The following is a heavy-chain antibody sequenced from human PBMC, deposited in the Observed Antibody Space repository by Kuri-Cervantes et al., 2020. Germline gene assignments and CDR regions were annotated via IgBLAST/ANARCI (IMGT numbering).Heavy chain of an antibody. D-gene: IGHD3-10*01. Sequence: ESLKISCVASGFTFSSYAMSWVRQAPGKGLEWIGEINHSGSTNYNPSLKSRVTISVDTSKNQFSLKLSSVTAADTAVYYCARRGRGGRARSTAFDYWGQGTLVTVSS. CDR2: INHSGST. V-gene: IGHV4-34*01. CDR1: GFTFSSYA. J-gene: IGHJ4*02. CDR3: ARRGRGGRARSTAFDY.